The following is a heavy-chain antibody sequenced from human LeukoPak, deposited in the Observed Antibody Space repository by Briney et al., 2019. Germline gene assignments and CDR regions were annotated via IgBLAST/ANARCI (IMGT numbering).Heavy chain of an antibody. V-gene: IGHV4-4*07. CDR1: GGSISSYY. J-gene: IGHJ5*02. D-gene: IGHD3-3*01. Sequence: SETLSLTCTVSGGSISSYYWSWIRQPAEKGLEWIGRIYTSGSTNYNPSLKSRVTMSVDTSKNQFSLKLSSVTAADTAVYYCARAGTELRFLEWLPTNNWFDPWGQGTLVTVSS. CDR3: ARAGTELRFLEWLPTNNWFDP. CDR2: IYTSGST.